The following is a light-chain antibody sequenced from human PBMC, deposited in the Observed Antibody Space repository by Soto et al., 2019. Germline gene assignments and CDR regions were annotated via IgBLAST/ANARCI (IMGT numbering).Light chain of an antibody. Sequence: QSVLTQPPSVSGAPGQRVTISCTGGSSNIGTGYDVHWFQQLPGTAPKLLIYGNINRPSGVPDRFSGYKSGTSASLAITGLQAEDEADYYCQSYESSLSGYVFGTGTKVTVL. CDR2: GNI. V-gene: IGLV1-40*01. CDR3: QSYESSLSGYV. CDR1: SSNIGTGYD. J-gene: IGLJ1*01.